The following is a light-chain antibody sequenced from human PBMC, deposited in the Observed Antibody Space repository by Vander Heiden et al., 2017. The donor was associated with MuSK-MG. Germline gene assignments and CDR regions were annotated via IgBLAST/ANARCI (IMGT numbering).Light chain of an antibody. CDR3: QVWDSGSDRWV. V-gene: IGLV3-21*04. CDR2: YDS. Sequence: YVLTQEPSRSVAPGTKAKVTCAGDRVGSKTFHWYQQRPGLAPVLVIFYDSDRRAGIPERFSAANSGNRATLTITRVEAADEADYYCQVWDSGSDRWVFGGGTKLTVL. CDR1: RVGSKT. J-gene: IGLJ3*02.